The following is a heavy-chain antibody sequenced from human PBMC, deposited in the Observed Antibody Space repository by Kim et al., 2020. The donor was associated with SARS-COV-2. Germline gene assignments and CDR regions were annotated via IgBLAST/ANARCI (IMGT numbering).Heavy chain of an antibody. CDR3: ARRSRGLGGFDY. D-gene: IGHD3-10*01. J-gene: IGHJ4*02. CDR2: INSGGDDT. Sequence: GGSLILSCAASGFTFTTYSMSWVRQAPGEGLEWISSINSGGDDTYYADSVKGRFTISRDNSRNTVFLQMNGLRAEDTAVYYCARRSRGLGGFDYWGQGTL. CDR1: GFTFTTYS. V-gene: IGHV3-23*01.